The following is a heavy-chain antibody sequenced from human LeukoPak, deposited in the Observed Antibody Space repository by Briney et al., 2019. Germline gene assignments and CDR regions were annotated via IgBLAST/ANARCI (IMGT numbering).Heavy chain of an antibody. J-gene: IGHJ6*02. D-gene: IGHD6-19*01. CDR3: AKGSGQKRYYYYYGMDV. CDR1: GFTFSSYG. CDR2: ISYDGSNK. Sequence: PGRSLRLSCAASGFTFSSYGMHWVRQAPGKGLEWVAVISYDGSNKYYADSVKGRFTISRDNSKNTLYLQMNSLRAEDTAVYYCAKGSGQKRYYYYYGMDVWGQGTTVTVSS. V-gene: IGHV3-30*18.